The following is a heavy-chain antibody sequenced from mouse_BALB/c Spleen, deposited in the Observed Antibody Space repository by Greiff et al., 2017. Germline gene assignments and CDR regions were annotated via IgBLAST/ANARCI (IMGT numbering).Heavy chain of an antibody. CDR1: GFTFSSYA. J-gene: IGHJ4*01. D-gene: IGHD1-2*01. Sequence: EVQGVESGGGLVKPGGSLKLSCAASGFTFSSYAMSWVRQTPEKRLEWVASISSGGSTYYPDSVKGRFTISRDNARNILYLQMSSLRSEDTAMYYCARKGYYGYYAMDYWGQGTSVTVSS. CDR2: ISSGGST. CDR3: ARKGYYGYYAMDY. V-gene: IGHV5-6-5*01.